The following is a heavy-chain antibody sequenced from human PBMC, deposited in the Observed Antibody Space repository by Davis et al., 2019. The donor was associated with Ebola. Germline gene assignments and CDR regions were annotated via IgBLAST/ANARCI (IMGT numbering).Heavy chain of an antibody. CDR2: INPYSGAT. V-gene: IGHV1-2*02. Sequence: ASVKVSCKASGYTFTGYYVHWVRQAPGQGLEWMGWINPYSGATYYAQKFQGSVTMTRDTSISTAYMELSRLRSDDTAFYYCARGEYCGGGRCYYFDSWGQGTLVTVSS. J-gene: IGHJ4*02. D-gene: IGHD2-15*01. CDR1: GYTFTGYY. CDR3: ARGEYCGGGRCYYFDS.